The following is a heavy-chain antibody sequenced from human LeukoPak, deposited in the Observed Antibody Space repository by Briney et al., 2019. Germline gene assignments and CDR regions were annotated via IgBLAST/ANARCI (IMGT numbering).Heavy chain of an antibody. J-gene: IGHJ6*04. CDR2: IKAGNGNT. CDR3: ARESYDILTGYKAPYMDV. CDR1: GYTFTSYA. V-gene: IGHV1-3*01. D-gene: IGHD3-9*01. Sequence: ASVKVSCKASGYTFTSYAMHWVRQAPGQRLEWMGWIKAGNGNTKYSQKFQGRVTITRDTSASTAYMELSSLRSEDTAVYYCARESYDILTGYKAPYMDVWGKGTTVTVSS.